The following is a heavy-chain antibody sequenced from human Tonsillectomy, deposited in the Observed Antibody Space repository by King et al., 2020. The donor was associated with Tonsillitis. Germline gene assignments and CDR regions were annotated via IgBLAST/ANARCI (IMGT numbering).Heavy chain of an antibody. J-gene: IGHJ2*01. CDR3: ARDRITSRPGGLDWYFDL. CDR2: INPNSGGT. Sequence: QLVQSGAEVKKPGASVKVSCKASGYTFTDYYMHWVRQAPGQGLEWMGWINPNSGGTNYAQRFQGWVTMTRDTSITTAYMELRRLRSDDTAVYYCARDRITSRPGGLDWYFDLWGRGTQVTVSS. D-gene: IGHD6-6*01. CDR1: GYTFTDYY. V-gene: IGHV1-2*04.